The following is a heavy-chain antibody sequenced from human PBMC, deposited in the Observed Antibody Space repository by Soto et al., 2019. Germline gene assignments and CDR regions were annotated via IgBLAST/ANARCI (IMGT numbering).Heavy chain of an antibody. Sequence: PGGSLRLSCAASGFTFSNAWMSWVRQAPGKGLEWVGRIKSKTDGGTTDYAAPVKGRFTISRDDSKNTLYLQMNSLKTEDTAVYYCTPVDTAMLDAFDIWGQGTMVTVSS. CDR2: IKSKTDGGTT. D-gene: IGHD5-18*01. CDR1: GFTFSNAW. V-gene: IGHV3-15*01. CDR3: TPVDTAMLDAFDI. J-gene: IGHJ3*02.